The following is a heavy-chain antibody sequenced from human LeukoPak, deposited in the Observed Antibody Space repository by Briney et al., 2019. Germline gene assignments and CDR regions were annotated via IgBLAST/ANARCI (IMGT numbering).Heavy chain of an antibody. V-gene: IGHV4-39*01. Sequence: SETLSLTCTVSGVSISSSNSYWGWIRQPPGKGLEWIGSIYYSGNTYYNASLKSQVSISIDTSKNQFSLKLSSVTAADTAVYYCARLRWGSSDYWGQGTLVTVSS. CDR1: GVSISSSNSY. D-gene: IGHD3-16*01. CDR3: ARLRWGSSDY. J-gene: IGHJ4*02. CDR2: IYYSGNT.